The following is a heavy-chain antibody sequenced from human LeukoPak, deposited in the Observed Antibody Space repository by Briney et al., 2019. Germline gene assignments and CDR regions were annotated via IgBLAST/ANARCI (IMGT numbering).Heavy chain of an antibody. Sequence: SGGSLRLSCAASGFTFSSYSMNWVRQAPGKGLEWVSSISSSSSYIYYADSVKGRFTISRDNAKNSLYLQMNSLRAEDTAVYYCARDLSPHRGSSWYGPDAFDIWGQGTMVTVSS. J-gene: IGHJ3*02. CDR3: ARDLSPHRGSSWYGPDAFDI. D-gene: IGHD6-13*01. CDR1: GFTFSSYS. CDR2: ISSSSSYI. V-gene: IGHV3-21*01.